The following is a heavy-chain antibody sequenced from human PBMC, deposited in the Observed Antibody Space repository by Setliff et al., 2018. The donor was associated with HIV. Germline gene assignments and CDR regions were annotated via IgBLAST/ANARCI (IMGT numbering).Heavy chain of an antibody. CDR1: GYTFTSYA. CDR2: INAGNGNT. V-gene: IGHV1-3*01. Sequence: ASVKVSCKAPGYTFTSYAMHWVRQAPGQRLEWMGWINAGNGNTKYSQKFQGRVTIIRDTSASTAYMELSSLRSEDTAVYYCARDLRGDRSGWFFDYWGQGTLVTVSS. D-gene: IGHD6-19*01. CDR3: ARDLRGDRSGWFFDY. J-gene: IGHJ4*02.